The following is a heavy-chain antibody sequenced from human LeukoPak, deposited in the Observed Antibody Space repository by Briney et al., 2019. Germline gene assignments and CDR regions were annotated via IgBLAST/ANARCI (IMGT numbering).Heavy chain of an antibody. J-gene: IGHJ6*02. CDR2: ISSSGSTI. CDR3: ARALSTYQLGEYSYYYGMDV. D-gene: IGHD2-2*01. CDR1: GFTFSSYE. Sequence: GGSLRLSCAASGFTFSSYEMNWVRQAPGKGLEWVSYISSSGSTIYYADSVKGRFTISGDNAKNSLCLQMSSLRAEDTAVYYCARALSTYQLGEYSYYYGMDVWGQGTTVTVSS. V-gene: IGHV3-48*03.